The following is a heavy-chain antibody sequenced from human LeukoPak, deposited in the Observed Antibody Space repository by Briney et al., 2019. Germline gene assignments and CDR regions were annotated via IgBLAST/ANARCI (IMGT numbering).Heavy chain of an antibody. Sequence: GGSLRLSCAASGFTFSSYEMNWVRQAPGKGLEWVAVISYDGSNKYYADSVRGRFTISRDNSKNTLYLQMNSLRPEDTAVYYCANLRRISGFDPWGQGTLVTVSS. CDR3: ANLRRISGFDP. CDR1: GFTFSSYE. J-gene: IGHJ5*02. V-gene: IGHV3-30*18. D-gene: IGHD2-21*01. CDR2: ISYDGSNK.